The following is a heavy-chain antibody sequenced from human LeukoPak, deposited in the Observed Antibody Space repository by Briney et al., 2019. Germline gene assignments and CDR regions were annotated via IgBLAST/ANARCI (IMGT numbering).Heavy chain of an antibody. V-gene: IGHV4-34*01. Sequence: PSETLSLTCAVYGGSFSGYYWSWIREPPGEGLEWIGEINHRGSTNYNPSLTSRVTISVDTSKNQFSLKLSSVTAADTAVYYCARGSRDYYDSSGYEYWGQGTLVTVSS. CDR2: INHRGST. CDR3: ARGSRDYYDSSGYEY. CDR1: GGSFSGYY. D-gene: IGHD3-22*01. J-gene: IGHJ4*02.